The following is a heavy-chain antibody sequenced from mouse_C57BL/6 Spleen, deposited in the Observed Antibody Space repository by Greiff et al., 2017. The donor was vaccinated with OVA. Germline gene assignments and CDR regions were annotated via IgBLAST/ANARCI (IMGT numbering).Heavy chain of an antibody. CDR2: ILPGSGST. CDR3: ARSGGSYYYGSSYDYYAMDY. CDR1: GYTFTGYW. D-gene: IGHD1-1*01. V-gene: IGHV1-9*01. J-gene: IGHJ4*01. Sequence: VKLQESGAELMKPGASVKLSCKATGYTFTGYWIEWVKQRPGHGLEWIGEILPGSGSTNYNEKFKGKATFTADTSSNTAYMQLSSLTTEDSAIYYCARSGGSYYYGSSYDYYAMDYWGQGTSVTVSS.